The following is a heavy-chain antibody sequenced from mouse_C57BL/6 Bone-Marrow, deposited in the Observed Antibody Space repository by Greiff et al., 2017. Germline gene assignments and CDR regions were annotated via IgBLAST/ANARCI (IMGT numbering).Heavy chain of an antibody. D-gene: IGHD1-1*01. Sequence: VQLQQSGPVLVQPSQSLSITCTVSGFSLTSYGVHWVRQSPGKGLEWLGVICSGGSTDYNAAFISRLSISKDNSKSQVFFRMNSLQADDTAIYYCTRDYYGMGYFDVWGTGTTVTVSS. V-gene: IGHV2-2*01. CDR3: TRDYYGMGYFDV. J-gene: IGHJ1*03. CDR1: GFSLTSYG. CDR2: ICSGGST.